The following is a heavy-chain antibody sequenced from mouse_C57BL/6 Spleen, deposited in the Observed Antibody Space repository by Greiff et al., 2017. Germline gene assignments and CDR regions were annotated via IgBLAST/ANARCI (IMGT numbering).Heavy chain of an antibody. D-gene: IGHD2-3*01. CDR2: IDPNSGGT. CDR3: ARPSYDGYYGDYAMDY. J-gene: IGHJ4*01. CDR1: GYTFTSYW. V-gene: IGHV1-72*01. Sequence: VQLQQPGAELVKPGASVKLSCKASGYTFTSYWMHWVQQRPGRGLEWIGRIDPNSGGTTYNEKFKSKATLTVDKPSSTAYMPLSSLTSEDSAVYYCARPSYDGYYGDYAMDYWGQGTSVTVSS.